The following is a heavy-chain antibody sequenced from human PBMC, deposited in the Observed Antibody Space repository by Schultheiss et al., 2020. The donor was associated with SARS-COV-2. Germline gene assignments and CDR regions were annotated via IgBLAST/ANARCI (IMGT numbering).Heavy chain of an antibody. CDR2: ISSTSSTI. CDR1: GFTFSSYS. Sequence: GGSLRLSCAASGFTFSSYSMNWVRQAPGKGLEWVSYISSTSSTIYYADSVKGRFTISRDNAENSLYLQMNSLRAEDTAVYYCARDYDFWSGYSNYWGQGTLVTVSS. J-gene: IGHJ4*02. V-gene: IGHV3-48*04. D-gene: IGHD3-3*01. CDR3: ARDYDFWSGYSNY.